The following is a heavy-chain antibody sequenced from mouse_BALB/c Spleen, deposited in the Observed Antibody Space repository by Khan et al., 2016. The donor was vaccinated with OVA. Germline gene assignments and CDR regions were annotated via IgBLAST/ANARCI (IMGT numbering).Heavy chain of an antibody. CDR1: GFSLTTYG. V-gene: IGHV2-6-1*01. CDR2: IWSDGTT. J-gene: IGHJ4*01. D-gene: IGHD2-10*01. CDR3: ARQPYYHYNIMDY. Sequence: VQLQESGPGLAAPSQSLSITCTISGFSLTTYGVHWVRQPPGKGLEWLVVIWSDGTTNYNSALKSRLTITKDNSQRQVFLKMNSRQTDDTAIYFCARQPYYHYNIMDYWGQGTSVTVSS.